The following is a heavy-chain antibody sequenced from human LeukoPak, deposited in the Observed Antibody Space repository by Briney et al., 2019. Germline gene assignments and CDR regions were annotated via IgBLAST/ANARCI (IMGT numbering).Heavy chain of an antibody. V-gene: IGHV3-23*01. Sequence: PGGSLRLSCAASGFTFSTHAMSWVRQAPGKGLEWVSDISASGGSTYYADSVKGRFTVSRDNSKNTLYLQRNSLRADDAAVCYCAKGPRQQLVTRFDNWGQGTLVTVSS. J-gene: IGHJ4*02. CDR2: ISASGGST. D-gene: IGHD6-13*01. CDR1: GFTFSTHA. CDR3: AKGPRQQLVTRFDN.